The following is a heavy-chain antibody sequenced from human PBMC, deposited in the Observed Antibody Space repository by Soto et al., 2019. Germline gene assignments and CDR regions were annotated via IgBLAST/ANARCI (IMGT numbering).Heavy chain of an antibody. CDR1: GYTFTSYA. CDR3: ASESYGGEFDY. CDR2: INAGNGNT. V-gene: IGHV1-3*01. Sequence: GVSVNVSSKASGYTFTSYARHWVRQAPGQRLEWMGWINAGNGNTKYSQKFQGRVTITRDTSASTAYMELSSLRSEDTAVYYCASESYGGEFDYWGQGTLVTVSS. D-gene: IGHD4-17*01. J-gene: IGHJ4*02.